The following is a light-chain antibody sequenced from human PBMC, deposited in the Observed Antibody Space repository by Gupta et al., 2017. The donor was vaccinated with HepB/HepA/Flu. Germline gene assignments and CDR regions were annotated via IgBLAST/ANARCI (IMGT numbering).Light chain of an antibody. CDR3: QQDKNWPPIT. Sequence: VMTPSPAVLSVSPGQRVTLSCRASQSVSNNLDWYHQKPGQAPKLLIYAASTMDSAVPPRFSGSGSGTEYTLTISDLQPEDFAGYYCQQDKNWPPITFGQGTRLEIK. CDR2: AAS. CDR1: QSVSNN. J-gene: IGKJ5*01. V-gene: IGKV3-15*01.